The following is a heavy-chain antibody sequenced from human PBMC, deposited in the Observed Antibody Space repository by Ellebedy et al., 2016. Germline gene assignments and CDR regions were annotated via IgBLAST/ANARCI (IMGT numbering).Heavy chain of an antibody. CDR3: VRGTPGYNSGWPDFDY. CDR2: IYYSGST. CDR1: GGSISSGSYY. J-gene: IGHJ4*02. V-gene: IGHV4-39*07. Sequence: SETLSLXXTVSGGSISSGSYYWGWIRQPPGKGLEWIGNIYYSGSTYYNPSLKGRVTISVDTSKNQFSLKLSSVTAADTAIYYCVRGTPGYNSGWPDFDYWGQGTLVTVSS. D-gene: IGHD6-19*01.